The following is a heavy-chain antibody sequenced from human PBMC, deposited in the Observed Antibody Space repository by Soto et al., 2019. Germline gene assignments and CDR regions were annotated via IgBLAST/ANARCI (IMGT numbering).Heavy chain of an antibody. CDR3: ARVWAGGTYYFDY. D-gene: IGHD3-16*01. J-gene: IGHJ4*02. CDR2: IYYSGST. Sequence: SETLSLTCTVSGGSISSYYWSWIRQPPGKGLEWIGYIYYSGSTNYNPSLKSRVTISVDTSKNQFSLKLSSVTAADTAVYYCARVWAGGTYYFDYWGQGTLVTVSS. V-gene: IGHV4-59*01. CDR1: GGSISSYY.